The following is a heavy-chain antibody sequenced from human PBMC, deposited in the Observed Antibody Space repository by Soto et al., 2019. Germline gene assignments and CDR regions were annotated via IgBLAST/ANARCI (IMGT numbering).Heavy chain of an antibody. V-gene: IGHV1-18*01. CDR1: GYTFTSYG. D-gene: IGHD3-3*01. CDR3: ARDSPYYDFWSRYLEGFDY. Sequence: EASVKVSCKASGYTFTSYGISWVRQAPGRGLEWMGWISAYNGNTNYAQKLQGRVTMTTDTSTRTAYIELRRLRSDGTAVDYCARDSPYYDFWSRYLEGFDYLGQGSLLAVSS. CDR2: ISAYNGNT. J-gene: IGHJ4*02.